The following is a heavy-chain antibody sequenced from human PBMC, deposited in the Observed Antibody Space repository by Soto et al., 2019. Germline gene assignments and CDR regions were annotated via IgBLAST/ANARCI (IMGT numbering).Heavy chain of an antibody. J-gene: IGHJ4*02. Sequence: GASVKVSCKASGYTFTSYGISWVRQAPGQELEWMGWISAYNGNTNYAQKLQGRVTMTTDTSTSTAYMELRSLRSDDTAVYYCARVRTHDYYDSSGYLTVFDYWGQGTLVTVSS. CDR1: GYTFTSYG. CDR2: ISAYNGNT. CDR3: ARVRTHDYYDSSGYLTVFDY. D-gene: IGHD3-22*01. V-gene: IGHV1-18*01.